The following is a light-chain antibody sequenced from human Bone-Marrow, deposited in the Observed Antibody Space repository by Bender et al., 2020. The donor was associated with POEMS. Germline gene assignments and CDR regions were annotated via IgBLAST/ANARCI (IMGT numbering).Light chain of an antibody. CDR2: EVT. J-gene: IGLJ1*01. CDR3: SSYAPTSGLV. V-gene: IGLV2-14*01. Sequence: QSALTQPASVSESPGQSITVSCTGTSSDVGGYDYVSWYQQYPGKAPKLMIYEVTNRPSGVSNRFSGSRSGNAASLTISGLQAEDEADYYCSSYAPTSGLVFGTGTKVTVL. CDR1: SSDVGGYDY.